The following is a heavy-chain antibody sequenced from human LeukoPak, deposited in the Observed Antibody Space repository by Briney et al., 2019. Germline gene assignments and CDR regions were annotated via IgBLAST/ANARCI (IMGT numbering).Heavy chain of an antibody. CDR1: GFTFSSYW. J-gene: IGHJ4*02. D-gene: IGHD4-23*01. CDR2: IKQDGSEK. Sequence: GGSLRLSCATSGFTFSSYWMSWVRQAPGKGLEWVANIKQDGSEKYYVDSVKGRFTISRDNSKNTLYLQMNSLRAEDTAVYYCAKVLTYGGPLDYWGQGTLVTVSS. V-gene: IGHV3-7*03. CDR3: AKVLTYGGPLDY.